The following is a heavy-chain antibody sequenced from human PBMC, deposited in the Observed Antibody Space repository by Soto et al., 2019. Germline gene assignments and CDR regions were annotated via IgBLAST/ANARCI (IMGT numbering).Heavy chain of an antibody. Sequence: GGSLRLSCAASGFTFSSYWMHWVRQAPGKGLVWVSRINSDGSSTSYADSVKGRFTISRDNAKNTLYLQMNSLRAEDTAVYYCAREARGRYYGMDVWGQGTTVTVSS. CDR1: GFTFSSYW. J-gene: IGHJ6*02. CDR3: AREARGRYYGMDV. V-gene: IGHV3-74*01. CDR2: INSDGSST.